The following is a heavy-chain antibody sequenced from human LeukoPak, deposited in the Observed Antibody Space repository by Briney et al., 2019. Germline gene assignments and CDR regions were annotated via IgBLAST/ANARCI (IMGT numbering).Heavy chain of an antibody. Sequence: GRSLRLSCAASGFTLSSYAMHWVRQAPGKGLEWVAVISYEGSNKYYADSVKGRFTISRDNSKNTLYLQMNSLRAEDTAVYYCARSTGTTAVDYWGQGTLVTVSS. V-gene: IGHV3-30-3*01. CDR3: ARSTGTTAVDY. J-gene: IGHJ4*02. CDR1: GFTLSSYA. D-gene: IGHD1-1*01. CDR2: ISYEGSNK.